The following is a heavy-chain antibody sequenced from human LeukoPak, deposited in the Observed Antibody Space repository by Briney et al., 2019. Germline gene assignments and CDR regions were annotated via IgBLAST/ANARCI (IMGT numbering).Heavy chain of an antibody. CDR3: AKAEGITMIVVVITPFDY. Sequence: GGSLRLSCAASGFTFSSYAMSWVRQAPGKGLGGVSAISGSGGGTYYADSVKGRFTISRDNSKNTLYLQMNSLRAEDTAVYYCAKAEGITMIVVVITPFDYWGQGTLVTVSS. D-gene: IGHD3-22*01. J-gene: IGHJ4*02. V-gene: IGHV3-23*01. CDR2: ISGSGGGT. CDR1: GFTFSSYA.